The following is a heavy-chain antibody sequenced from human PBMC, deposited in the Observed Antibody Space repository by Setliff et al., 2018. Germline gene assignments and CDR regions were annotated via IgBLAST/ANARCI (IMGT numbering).Heavy chain of an antibody. J-gene: IGHJ4*02. CDR1: GFTFSSYA. V-gene: IGHV3-23*01. Sequence: PGGSLRLSCAASGFTFSSYAMSWVRQAPGKGLEWVSAISGSGGSTYYADSVKGRFTISRDNAKNTLYLQMNSLRAEDTAVYYCARAHSSTLSVHDYWGQGTLVTVSS. CDR3: ARAHSSTLSVHDY. CDR2: ISGSGGST. D-gene: IGHD2-2*01.